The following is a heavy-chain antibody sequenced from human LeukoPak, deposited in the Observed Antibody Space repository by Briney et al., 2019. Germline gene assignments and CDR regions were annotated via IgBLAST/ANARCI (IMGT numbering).Heavy chain of an antibody. CDR1: GFSFSTYD. V-gene: IGHV3-13*01. CDR3: AKGSPMVRGGTKNYFDY. J-gene: IGHJ4*02. CDR2: IGTAGDT. D-gene: IGHD3-10*01. Sequence: PGGSLRLSCAASGFSFSTYDMHWVRQAPGKGLEWVSGIGTAGDTFYPGSVKGRFTVSRENAKNFLYLEMNNLRAGDTAVYYCAKGSPMVRGGTKNYFDYWGQGTLVTVSS.